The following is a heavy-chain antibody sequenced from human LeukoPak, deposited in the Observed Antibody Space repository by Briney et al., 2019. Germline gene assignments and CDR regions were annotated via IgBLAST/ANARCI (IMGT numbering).Heavy chain of an antibody. V-gene: IGHV3-48*04. CDR3: ARVLRYCSGGNCYSGGLGYMDV. CDR1: GFTFSSYW. J-gene: IGHJ6*03. Sequence: QAGGSLRLSCAASGFTFSSYWMHWVRQGPGKGLVWVSSISRSGSTKYYADSVKGRFTISRDNAKNSLFLQMNSLRAEDTAVYYCARVLRYCSGGNCYSGGLGYMDVWGKGTTVTISS. CDR2: ISRSGSTK. D-gene: IGHD2-15*01.